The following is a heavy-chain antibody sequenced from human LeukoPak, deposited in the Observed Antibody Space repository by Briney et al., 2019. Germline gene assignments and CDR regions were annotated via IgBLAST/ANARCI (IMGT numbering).Heavy chain of an antibody. J-gene: IGHJ4*02. D-gene: IGHD3-3*01. CDR2: IRAKDDGGTA. Sequence: GGSLRLSCTASGFTFADYPMSWFRQAPGKGLEWVGFIRAKDDGGTAEYAASVKGRFSISRDNSKRIAYLQMNSLRAEDTAVYYCASPGPGYDFWSGYYQAFDYWGQGTLVTVSS. CDR1: GFTFADYP. CDR3: ASPGPGYDFWSGYYQAFDY. V-gene: IGHV3-49*03.